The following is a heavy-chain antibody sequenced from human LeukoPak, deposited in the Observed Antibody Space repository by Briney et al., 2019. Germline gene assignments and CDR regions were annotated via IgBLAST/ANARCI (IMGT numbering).Heavy chain of an antibody. CDR2: LNSDGSST. CDR3: ARVMGATLFRRYYYYGMDV. CDR1: GFTFSSYW. J-gene: IGHJ6*02. D-gene: IGHD1-26*01. Sequence: GGSLRLSCAASGFTFSSYWMHWVRQAPGKGLVWVSRLNSDGSSTSYADSVKGRFTISRDNAKNTLYLQMNSLRAEDTAVYYCARVMGATLFRRYYYYGMDVWGQGTTVTVSS. V-gene: IGHV3-74*01.